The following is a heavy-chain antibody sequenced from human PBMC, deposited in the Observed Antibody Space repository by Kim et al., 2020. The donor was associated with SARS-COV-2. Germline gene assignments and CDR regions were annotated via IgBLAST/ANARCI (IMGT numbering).Heavy chain of an antibody. CDR2: IYYSGST. Sequence: SETLSLTCTVSGGSISSGGYYWSWIRQHPGKGLEWIVYIYYSGSTYYNPSLKSRVTISVDTSKNQFSLKLSSVTAADTAVYYCARGAMVRGVISLIRWFDPWGQGTLVTVSS. V-gene: IGHV4-31*03. CDR3: ARGAMVRGVISLIRWFDP. CDR1: GGSISSGGYY. J-gene: IGHJ5*02. D-gene: IGHD3-10*01.